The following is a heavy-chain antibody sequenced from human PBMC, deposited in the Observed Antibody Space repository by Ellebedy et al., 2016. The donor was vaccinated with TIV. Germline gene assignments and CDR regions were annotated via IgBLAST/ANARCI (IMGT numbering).Heavy chain of an antibody. J-gene: IGHJ4*02. D-gene: IGHD1-26*01. V-gene: IGHV1-18*01. CDR1: GYTFTSYG. CDR3: ARATLLLYSGSYYRNSEIDY. CDR2: ISAYNGNT. Sequence: AASVKVSCKASGYTFTSYGISWVRQAPGQGLEWMGWISAYNGNTNYAQKLQGRVTMTTDTSTSTAYMELRSLRSDDTAVYYCARATLLLYSGSYYRNSEIDYWGQGTLVTVSS.